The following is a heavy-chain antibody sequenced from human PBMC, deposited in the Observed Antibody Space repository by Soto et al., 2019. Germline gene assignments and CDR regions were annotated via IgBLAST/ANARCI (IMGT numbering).Heavy chain of an antibody. V-gene: IGHV3-53*04. D-gene: IGHD5-18*01. Sequence: EVQLVESGGDLVQPGGSLRLSCAASAFTVSSTYMTWVRQAPGKGLEWVSLIYSDGTTYYADSVKGRFTISRHNSNNTLYLQMNSLRAGDTAVDYCARAFHPGGYISGFFDNWGQGTLVSVSS. J-gene: IGHJ4*02. CDR1: AFTVSSTY. CDR3: ARAFHPGGYISGFFDN. CDR2: IYSDGTT.